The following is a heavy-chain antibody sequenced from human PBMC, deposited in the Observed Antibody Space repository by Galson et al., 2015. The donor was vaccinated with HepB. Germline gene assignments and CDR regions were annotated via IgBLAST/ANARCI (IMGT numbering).Heavy chain of an antibody. J-gene: IGHJ6*02. CDR2: IYYSGST. V-gene: IGHV4-31*03. CDR1: GGSISSGGYY. D-gene: IGHD2-2*01. CDR3: ARGLGRDIVVVPAAMRTYGMDV. Sequence: SLTCTVSGGSISSGGYYWSWIRQHPGKGLEWIGYIYYSGSTYYNPSLKSRVTISVDTSKNQFSLKLSSVTAADTAVYYCARGLGRDIVVVPAAMRTYGMDVWGQGTTVTVSS.